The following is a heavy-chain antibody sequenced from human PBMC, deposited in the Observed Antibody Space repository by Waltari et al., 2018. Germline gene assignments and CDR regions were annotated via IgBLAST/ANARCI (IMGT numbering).Heavy chain of an antibody. V-gene: IGHV4-34*01. CDR2: IGYDGNT. CDR3: ARAPITVVPGTQKGGMDV. Sequence: QVLLLQGGARPLKPSETLSLTGDLSGGSFISYSWNWIRPSPPKGLEWIGQIGYDGNTVYNPSLRGRVVIWMDTSKNQFSMTLTSVTAADTAVYYCARAPITVVPGTQKGGMDVWGHGTTVSVSS. J-gene: IGHJ6*02. D-gene: IGHD3-3*01. CDR1: GGSFISYS.